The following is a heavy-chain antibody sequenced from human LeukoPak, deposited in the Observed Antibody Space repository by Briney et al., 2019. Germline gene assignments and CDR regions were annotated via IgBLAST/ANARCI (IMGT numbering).Heavy chain of an antibody. J-gene: IGHJ4*02. CDR1: GYSFTTYW. V-gene: IGHV5-51*01. CDR2: IYPGDSDT. D-gene: IGHD2-15*01. Sequence: GESLKISCEGSGYSFTTYWIGWVRQMPGKGLEWMGIIYPGDSDTRYSPSFQGQVTISADKSISTAYLQWSSLKASDTAMYYCARRVVDATFDYWGQGTPVTVSS. CDR3: ARRVVDATFDY.